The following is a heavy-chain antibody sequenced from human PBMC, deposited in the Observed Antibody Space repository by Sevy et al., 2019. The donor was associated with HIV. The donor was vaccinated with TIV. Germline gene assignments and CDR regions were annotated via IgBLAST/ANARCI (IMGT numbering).Heavy chain of an antibody. V-gene: IGHV3-33*01. J-gene: IGHJ5*02. CDR3: ASSRGDSSSGPLDT. D-gene: IGHD6-6*01. CDR2: IWYDGSNK. CDR1: GFIFSSYG. Sequence: GGSLRLSCAASGFIFSSYGMNWVRQAPGKGLEWVAVIWYDGSNKYYADSVKGRFIISRDNSKNTLYLQMNSLRVEDMGVYYCASSRGDSSSGPLDTWGQGTLVTVSS.